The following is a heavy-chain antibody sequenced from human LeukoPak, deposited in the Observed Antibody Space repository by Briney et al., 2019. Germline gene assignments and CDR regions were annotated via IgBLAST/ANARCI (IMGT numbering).Heavy chain of an antibody. J-gene: IGHJ6*03. Sequence: GGSLRLSCAASGFTFSDYYMSWIRQAPGKGLEWVSYISSSGSTIYYADSVKGRFTISRDNAKNSLYLQMNSLRAEDTAVYYCARRGTQLTKYYYMDVWGKGTTVTVSS. D-gene: IGHD5-18*01. CDR2: ISSSGSTI. CDR1: GFTFSDYY. CDR3: ARRGTQLTKYYYMDV. V-gene: IGHV3-11*04.